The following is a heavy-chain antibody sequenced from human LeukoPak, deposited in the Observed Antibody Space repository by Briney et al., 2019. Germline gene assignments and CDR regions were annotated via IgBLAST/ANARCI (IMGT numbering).Heavy chain of an antibody. J-gene: IGHJ4*02. Sequence: GGTLRLSCAASGFTVSSNYMSWVRQAPGKGLEWVSVIYSGGSTYYADSVKGRFTISRDNSKNTLYLQMNSLRAEDTAVYYCARAASSGWIWNYWGQGTLVTVSS. V-gene: IGHV3-53*01. CDR3: ARAASSGWIWNY. D-gene: IGHD6-19*01. CDR2: IYSGGST. CDR1: GFTVSSNY.